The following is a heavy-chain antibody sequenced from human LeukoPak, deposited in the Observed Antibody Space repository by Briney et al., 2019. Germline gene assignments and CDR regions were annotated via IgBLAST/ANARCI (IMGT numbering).Heavy chain of an antibody. V-gene: IGHV3-23*01. CDR3: AKEDYYDGSGFSGY. CDR1: GFTISSYA. Sequence: PGGSLRLSYAASGFTISSYAMSWVRQAPGKGLEWVSTISNSGGSTDYKDSVKGRFTISTDNSKNTLHLQMNTLRADDTAVYYCAKEDYYDGSGFSGYWGQGTLVTVSS. D-gene: IGHD3-22*01. CDR2: ISNSGGST. J-gene: IGHJ4*02.